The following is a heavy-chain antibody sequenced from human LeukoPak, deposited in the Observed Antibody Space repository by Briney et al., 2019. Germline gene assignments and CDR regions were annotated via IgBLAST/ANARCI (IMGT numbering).Heavy chain of an antibody. CDR3: ARDRSSTTSCPDY. Sequence: GISLRLSCAASGFIFSSYGMNWVRQAPGKGLELVAVIWHEGSNKHYADSVKGRFTISRDNSKNTLYLQMNSLRVEDTAVYYCARDRSSTTSCPDYWGQGTLVTVSS. CDR1: GFIFSSYG. D-gene: IGHD2-2*01. J-gene: IGHJ4*02. V-gene: IGHV3-33*01. CDR2: IWHEGSNK.